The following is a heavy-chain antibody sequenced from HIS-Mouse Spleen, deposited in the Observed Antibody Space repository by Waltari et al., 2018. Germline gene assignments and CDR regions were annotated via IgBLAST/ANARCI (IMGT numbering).Heavy chain of an antibody. Sequence: QVQLVQSGAEVKKTGASVKVSCKASGYTFTGYYMHWVRQAPGQGLEWMGWINPNSGGTNYAQKFQGRVTMTRDTSISTAYMELSRLRSDDTAVYYCARMGCYDFWSVAGDAFDIWGQGTMVTVSS. J-gene: IGHJ3*02. D-gene: IGHD3-3*01. V-gene: IGHV1-2*02. CDR3: ARMGCYDFWSVAGDAFDI. CDR1: GYTFTGYY. CDR2: INPNSGGT.